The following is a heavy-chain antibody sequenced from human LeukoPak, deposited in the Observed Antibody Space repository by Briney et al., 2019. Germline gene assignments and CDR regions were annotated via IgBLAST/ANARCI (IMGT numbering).Heavy chain of an antibody. J-gene: IGHJ4*02. CDR2: IKQDGSEK. D-gene: IGHD3-10*01. CDR3: AKFSYGLLWFGELSHFDY. Sequence: GGSLRLSCAASGFTFSSYWMSWVRQAPGKGLEWVANIKQDGSEKYYVDSVKGRFTISRDNSKNTLYLQMNSLRAEDTAVYYCAKFSYGLLWFGELSHFDYWGQGTLVTVSS. V-gene: IGHV3-7*01. CDR1: GFTFSSYW.